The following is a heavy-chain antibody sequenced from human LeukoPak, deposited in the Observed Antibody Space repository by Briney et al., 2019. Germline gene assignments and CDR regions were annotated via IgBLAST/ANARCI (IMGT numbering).Heavy chain of an antibody. CDR1: GFTFTGHS. J-gene: IGHJ4*02. D-gene: IGHD3-16*02. V-gene: IGHV3-30*04. CDR2: VAYDEKTI. Sequence: GGSLRLSCVASGFTFTGHSMHWVRQAPGKGLEWVAVVAYDEKTIFYADSLKGRFTVSRDNSKNTVYLQMNSLRAEDTAVYYCARWLGAIAWPYYFDYWGQGTLVTVSS. CDR3: ARWLGAIAWPYYFDY.